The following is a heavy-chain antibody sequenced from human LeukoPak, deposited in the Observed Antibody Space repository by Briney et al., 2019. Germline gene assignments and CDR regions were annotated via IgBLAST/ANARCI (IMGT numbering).Heavy chain of an antibody. CDR2: INPTSGGA. CDR3: AREFRTTTWSYDAFDL. J-gene: IGHJ3*01. CDR1: GYTFTDYL. D-gene: IGHD1/OR15-1a*01. V-gene: IGHV1-2*02. Sequence: GASVKVSCKAYGYTFTDYLIHWVRQAPGQGLEWVGWINPTSGGADCAPKFKDRVRMTRDTSNSTSDMEMGRLTSDDTAVYYCAREFRTTTWSYDAFDLWGQGTMVTVSS.